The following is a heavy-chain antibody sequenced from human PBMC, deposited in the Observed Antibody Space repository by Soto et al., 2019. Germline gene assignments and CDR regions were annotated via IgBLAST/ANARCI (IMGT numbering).Heavy chain of an antibody. CDR1: GFTVSNNY. CDR2: IYSGGYT. J-gene: IGHJ4*02. V-gene: IGHV3-53*01. Sequence: EVQLVESGGGLIQPGGSLRLSCAVSGFTVSNNYMSWVRQAPGKGLEGVSVIYSGGYTAYGDSVKGRFTISRDNSKTPLYLQMISLGAAAPAVFYCGTDRGGGGYWGQGTLVTVSS. CDR3: GTDRGGGGY. D-gene: IGHD3-10*01.